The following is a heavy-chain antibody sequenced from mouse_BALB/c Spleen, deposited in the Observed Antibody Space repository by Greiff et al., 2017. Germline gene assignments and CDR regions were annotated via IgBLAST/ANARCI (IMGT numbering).Heavy chain of an antibody. CDR1: GFNIKDTY. Sequence: EVQLQQSGAELVKPGASVKLSCTASGFNIKDTYMHWVKQRPEQGLEWIGRIDPANGNTKYDPKFQGKATITADTSSNTAYLQLSSLTSEDTAVYYCARPLYYYGSSYPAYWGQGTLVTVSA. V-gene: IGHV14-3*02. J-gene: IGHJ3*01. CDR2: IDPANGNT. CDR3: ARPLYYYGSSYPAY. D-gene: IGHD1-1*01.